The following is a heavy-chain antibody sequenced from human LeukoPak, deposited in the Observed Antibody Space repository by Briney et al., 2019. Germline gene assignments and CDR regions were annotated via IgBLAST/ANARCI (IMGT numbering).Heavy chain of an antibody. V-gene: IGHV4-59*01. J-gene: IGHJ4*02. CDR2: IYYSGST. CDR3: AREADYYDSSGYLGTYFDY. Sequence: SETLSLTCTVSGGSISSYYWSWIRQPPGKGLEWIGYIYYSGSTNYNPSLKSRVTISVDTSKNQFSLKLSSVTAADTAVYYCAREADYYDSSGYLGTYFDYWAQGTLVTVSS. CDR1: GGSISSYY. D-gene: IGHD3-22*01.